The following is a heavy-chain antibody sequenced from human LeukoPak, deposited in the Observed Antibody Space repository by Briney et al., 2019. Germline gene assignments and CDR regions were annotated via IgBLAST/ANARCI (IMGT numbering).Heavy chain of an antibody. V-gene: IGHV4-30-2*01. J-gene: IGHJ3*02. CDR1: GGSISSGGYY. CDR2: IYHSGST. CDR3: ARALSERPVLRFLVWSNTGDAFDI. Sequence: PSETLSLTCTVSGGSISSGGYYWSWIRQPPGKGLEWIGYIYHSGSTYYNPSLKSRVTISVDRSKTQFPLKLSSVTAADTAVYYCARALSERPVLRFLVWSNTGDAFDIWGQGTMVTVSS. D-gene: IGHD3-3*01.